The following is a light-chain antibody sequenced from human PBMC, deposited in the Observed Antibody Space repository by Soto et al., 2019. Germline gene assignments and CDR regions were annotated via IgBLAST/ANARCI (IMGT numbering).Light chain of an antibody. J-gene: IGKJ1*01. Sequence: EIVLTQSPATLSVSPGERATLSCRASQSVSSSYLAWYQQKPGQAPSLLIYDISSRATGIPDRFSGSGSGTDFALTISRLEPEDAAVYFCQQYGSSPGTFGQGTKADIK. V-gene: IGKV3-20*01. CDR1: QSVSSSY. CDR3: QQYGSSPGT. CDR2: DIS.